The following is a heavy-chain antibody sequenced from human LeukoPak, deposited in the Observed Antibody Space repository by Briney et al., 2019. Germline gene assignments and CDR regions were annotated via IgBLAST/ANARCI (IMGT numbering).Heavy chain of an antibody. J-gene: IGHJ4*02. D-gene: IGHD1-7*01. Sequence: GSLRLSCAASGFTFSSYEMNWVRQAPGKGLEWVSYISTSGNTRYYADSVKGRFTISRDNVKNSLYLQMNSLRVEDTAVYYCARELSGTTSYYFDYWGQGTLVTVSS. CDR3: ARELSGTTSYYFDY. V-gene: IGHV3-48*03. CDR1: GFTFSSYE. CDR2: ISTSGNTR.